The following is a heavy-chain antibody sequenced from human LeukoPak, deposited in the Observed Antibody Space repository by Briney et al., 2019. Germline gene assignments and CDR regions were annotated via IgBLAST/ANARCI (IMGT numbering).Heavy chain of an antibody. J-gene: IGHJ4*02. V-gene: IGHV4-34*01. Sequence: SETLSLTCAVYGGSFSGYYWSWIRQPPGKGLEWIGEINHSGNTNYNPSLKSRVTISVDTSKNQHSLKLSSVTAADTAVYYCARGGRGYSYGPPCDYWGQGTLVTVSS. D-gene: IGHD5-18*01. CDR1: GGSFSGYY. CDR3: ARGGRGYSYGPPCDY. CDR2: INHSGNT.